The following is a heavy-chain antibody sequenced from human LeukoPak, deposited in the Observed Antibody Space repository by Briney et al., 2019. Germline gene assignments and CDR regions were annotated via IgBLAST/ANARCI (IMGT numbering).Heavy chain of an antibody. CDR3: AHRRSYGDYDY. CDR1: GFSFSTSEVA. Sequence: SGPTLVKPTQTLTLTCTFSGFSFSTSEVAVGWIRQPPGKALEWLALIFWDDDDRYSPPLKNRLTITKDTSKNQVVLTMTSMDPLDTATYYCAHRRSYGDYDYWGQGTLVTVSS. D-gene: IGHD4-17*01. CDR2: IFWDDDD. J-gene: IGHJ4*02. V-gene: IGHV2-5*02.